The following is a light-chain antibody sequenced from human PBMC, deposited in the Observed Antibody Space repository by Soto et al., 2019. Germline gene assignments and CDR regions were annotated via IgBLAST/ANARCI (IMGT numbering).Light chain of an antibody. V-gene: IGKV3-20*01. Sequence: IVLTRSPFALSLSPGERATLSCRASQSVRTYLAWYQQKPGQAPRLLIYGARTRATGVPDRFSASGSGTDFSLTISRLEPEDFAVYYCQQYGTSPWTFGQGTKVDIK. CDR1: QSVRTY. J-gene: IGKJ1*01. CDR3: QQYGTSPWT. CDR2: GAR.